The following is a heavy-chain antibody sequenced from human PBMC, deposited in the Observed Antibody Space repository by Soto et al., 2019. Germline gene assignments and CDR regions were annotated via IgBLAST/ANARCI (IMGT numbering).Heavy chain of an antibody. J-gene: IGHJ4*02. CDR2: INHSGST. CDR3: ASSLSITVTYDY. CDR1: GGSFSGYY. D-gene: IGHD4-17*01. V-gene: IGHV4-34*01. Sequence: SETLSLTCAVYGGSFSGYYWSWIRQPPGKGLEWIGEINHSGSTNYNPSLKSRVTISVDTSKNQFSLKLSSVTAADTAVYYCASSLSITVTYDYWGQGTLVTVSS.